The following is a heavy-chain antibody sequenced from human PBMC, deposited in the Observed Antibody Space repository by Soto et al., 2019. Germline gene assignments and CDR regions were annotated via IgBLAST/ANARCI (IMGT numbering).Heavy chain of an antibody. J-gene: IGHJ4*02. CDR1: GGSFSGYY. V-gene: IGHV4-34*01. CDR2: INHSGST. Sequence: SETLFLTCAVYGGSFSGYYWSWIRQPPGKGLEWIGEINHSGSTNYNPSLKSRVTISVDTSKNQFSLKLSSVTAADTAVYYCARGSRIYSYGYFLDYWGQGTLVTVSS. CDR3: ARGSRIYSYGYFLDY. D-gene: IGHD5-18*01.